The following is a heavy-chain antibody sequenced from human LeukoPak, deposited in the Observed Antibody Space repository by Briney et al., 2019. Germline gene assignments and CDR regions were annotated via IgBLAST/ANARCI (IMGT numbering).Heavy chain of an antibody. CDR1: GYTFTNYW. V-gene: IGHV5-51*01. CDR3: ARHGPLETATTDIDY. Sequence: GESLKISCKGSGYTFTNYWIGWVRQMPGKGLEWMGIIYPGNSDTRYSPSFQGRVTISADKSINTAYLQWSSLKASDTAIYYCARHGPLETATTDIDYWGQGTLVTVSS. D-gene: IGHD5-24*01. CDR2: IYPGNSDT. J-gene: IGHJ4*02.